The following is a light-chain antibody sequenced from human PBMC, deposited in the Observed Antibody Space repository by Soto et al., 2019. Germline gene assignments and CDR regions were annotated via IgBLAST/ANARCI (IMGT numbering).Light chain of an antibody. V-gene: IGLV2-14*03. Sequence: QSALTQPASVSGSPGQSITISCTGTSSDVGGYKYVSWYQQHPGKAPKLMIYDIRSRPSGVSNRFSGSKSGNTASLTISGLQAEDEADYYCRSYTSSSTRVFGTGTKLTVL. J-gene: IGLJ1*01. CDR1: SSDVGGYKY. CDR3: RSYTSSSTRV. CDR2: DIR.